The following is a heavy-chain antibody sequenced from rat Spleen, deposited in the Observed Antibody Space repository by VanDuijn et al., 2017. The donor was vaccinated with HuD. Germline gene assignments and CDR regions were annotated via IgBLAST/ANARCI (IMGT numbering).Heavy chain of an antibody. D-gene: IGHD5-1*01. CDR1: GFSLGGNI. V-gene: IGHV2S30*01. CDR2: MRYDGDT. J-gene: IGHJ2*01. CDR3: VRSETGRGFDY. Sequence: QVQLRESGPGLVQSSQTLSLTCTVSGFSLGGNIVHWVRQPPGKCLEWLGRMRYDGDTRYNSVLKSRLSISRDTSKSQVFLKVNSLQTEDTATYYCVRSETGRGFDYWGQGVMVTVSS.